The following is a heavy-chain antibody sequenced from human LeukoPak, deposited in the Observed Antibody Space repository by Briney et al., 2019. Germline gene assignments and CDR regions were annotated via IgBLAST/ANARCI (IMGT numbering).Heavy chain of an antibody. D-gene: IGHD3-22*01. J-gene: IGHJ4*02. CDR2: FDPEDGET. V-gene: IGHV1-24*01. CDR3: ARLYDSSGLLDFDY. CDR1: GYTLTELS. Sequence: GASVKVSCKVSGYTLTELSMHWVRQAPGKGLEWMGGFDPEDGETIYAQKFQGRVTMTEDTSTDTAYMELSSLRSEDTAVYYCARLYDSSGLLDFDYWGQGTLVTVSS.